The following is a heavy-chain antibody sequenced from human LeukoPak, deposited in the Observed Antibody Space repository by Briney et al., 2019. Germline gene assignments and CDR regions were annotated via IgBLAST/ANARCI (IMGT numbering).Heavy chain of an antibody. CDR3: AKDGVPSRWFGRNYFDY. D-gene: IGHD3-10*01. CDR1: GFTFSSYG. Sequence: GGSLRLSCAASGFTFSSYGMYWVRQAPGKGLEWVAFIRYDGTNKYYADSVKGRFTISRDNYKNTLYLKMNNLRAEDTAVYYCAKDGVPSRWFGRNYFDYWGQGTLVTVSS. V-gene: IGHV3-30*02. J-gene: IGHJ4*02. CDR2: IRYDGTNK.